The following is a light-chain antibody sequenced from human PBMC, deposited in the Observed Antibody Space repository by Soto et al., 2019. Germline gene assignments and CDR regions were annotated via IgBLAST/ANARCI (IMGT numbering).Light chain of an antibody. J-gene: IGLJ2*01. CDR3: SSYTSSNTYVV. CDR2: DVI. V-gene: IGLV2-14*01. Sequence: QSALTQPASVSGSPGQSITISCTGTSSDVGGYNYVSWYQQHPGKAPKLMIYDVINRPSGVSDRFSGSKSGNTASLTISGLQAEDEADYYCSSYTSSNTYVVFGGGTQLTVL. CDR1: SSDVGGYNY.